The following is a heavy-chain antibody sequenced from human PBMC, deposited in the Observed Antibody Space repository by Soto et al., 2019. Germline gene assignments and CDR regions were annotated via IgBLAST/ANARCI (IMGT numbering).Heavy chain of an antibody. V-gene: IGHV4-59*08. CDR3: ARQGFGALQGLVDV. CDR1: GGSISSYY. J-gene: IGHJ6*02. D-gene: IGHD3-10*01. CDR2: VHHSWGS. Sequence: QVQLQESGPGLVKPSETLSLSCTVSGGSISSYYWSWIRQPPGKGMEWIGYVHHSWGSTYNPSLPSRVAISLDAAKSQFSLALTSVTATVTAVYYCARQGFGALQGLVDVWGQGTTVTVSS.